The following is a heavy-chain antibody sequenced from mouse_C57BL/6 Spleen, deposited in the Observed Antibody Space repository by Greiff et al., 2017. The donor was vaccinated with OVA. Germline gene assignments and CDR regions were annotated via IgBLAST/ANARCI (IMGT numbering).Heavy chain of an antibody. D-gene: IGHD1-1*01. Sequence: EVKLMESGGGLVKPGGSLKLSCAASGFTFSDYGMHWVRQAPEKGLEWVAYISSGSSTIYYADTVKGRFTITSDNAKNTLFLQMTSLRSEDTAMYYCARGKGKTFITTGYFDVWGTGTTVTVSS. J-gene: IGHJ1*03. CDR2: ISSGSSTI. CDR3: ARGKGKTFITTGYFDV. CDR1: GFTFSDYG. V-gene: IGHV5-17*01.